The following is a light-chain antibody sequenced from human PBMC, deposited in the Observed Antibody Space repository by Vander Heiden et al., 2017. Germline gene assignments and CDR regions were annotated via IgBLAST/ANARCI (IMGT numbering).Light chain of an antibody. J-gene: IGKJ1*01. CDR1: QSVSSY. CDR3: QQRSNWPQLT. Sequence: EIELTQSPATLSLSLGERATLPCRASQSVSSYLAWYQQKPGQAPRLLIYDASNRATGIPARFSGSGSGTDFTLTISSLGPEDFAVYYCQQRSNWPQLTFGEGTKVEIK. CDR2: DAS. V-gene: IGKV3-11*01.